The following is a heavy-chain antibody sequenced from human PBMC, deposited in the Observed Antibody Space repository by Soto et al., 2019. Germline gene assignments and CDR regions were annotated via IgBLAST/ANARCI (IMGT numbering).Heavy chain of an antibody. V-gene: IGHV1-69*13. D-gene: IGHD3-10*01. J-gene: IGHJ6*02. Sequence: SVKVSCKASGGTFSSYAISWVRQAPGQGLEWMGGIIPIFGTANYAQKFQGRVTITADESTSTAYMELSSLRSEDTAVYYCASGVRGVIIDAYYYYGMDVWGQGTTVTVSS. CDR2: IIPIFGTA. CDR3: ASGVRGVIIDAYYYYGMDV. CDR1: GGTFSSYA.